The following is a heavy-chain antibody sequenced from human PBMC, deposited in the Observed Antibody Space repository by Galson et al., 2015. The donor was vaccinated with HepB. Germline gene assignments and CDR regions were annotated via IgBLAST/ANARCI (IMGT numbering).Heavy chain of an antibody. D-gene: IGHD2-21*02. J-gene: IGHJ2*01. CDR3: ARVALVVVTAIPYWYFDL. V-gene: IGHV4-34*01. CDR1: GGSFSGYY. Sequence: LSLTCAVYGGSFSGYYWSWIRQPPGKGLEWIGGINHSGSTNYNPSLKSRVTISVDTSKNQFSLKLSSVTAADTAVYYCARVALVVVTAIPYWYFDLWGRGTLVTVSS. CDR2: INHSGST.